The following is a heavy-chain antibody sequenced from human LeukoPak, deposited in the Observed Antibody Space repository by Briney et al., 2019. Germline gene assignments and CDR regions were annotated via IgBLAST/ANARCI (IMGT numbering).Heavy chain of an antibody. CDR1: GGSISSYY. CDR2: IYYSGST. CDR3: ARRLLGYCSGGSCYSGYFQH. Sequence: SETLSLTCTVSGGSISSYYWSWIRQPPGKGLEWIGYIYYSGSTNYNPSLKSRVTISVDTSKNQFSLKLSSVTAADTAVYYCARRLLGYCSGGSCYSGYFQHWGQGTLVTVSS. D-gene: IGHD2-15*01. J-gene: IGHJ1*01. V-gene: IGHV4-59*01.